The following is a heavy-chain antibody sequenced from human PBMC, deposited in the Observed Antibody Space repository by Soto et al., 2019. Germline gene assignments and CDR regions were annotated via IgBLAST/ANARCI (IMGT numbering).Heavy chain of an antibody. Sequence: SETLSLTCTVSGGSIKSSVWLTWVRQSPGKGLEWIGEIFHIGMTNYNPSLKSRVTMSVDKAENQFSLRLTSVTAADTAVYFCASSPHKWNLWMIYWGWGTLVTVSS. CDR1: GGSIKSSVW. J-gene: IGHJ4*02. V-gene: IGHV4-4*02. CDR3: ASSPHKWNLWMIY. D-gene: IGHD1-1*01. CDR2: IFHIGMT.